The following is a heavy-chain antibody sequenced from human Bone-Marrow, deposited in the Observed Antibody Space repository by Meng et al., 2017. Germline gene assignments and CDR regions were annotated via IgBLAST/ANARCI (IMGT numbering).Heavy chain of an antibody. D-gene: IGHD6-13*01. CDR2: ISSSSSYI. V-gene: IGHV3-21*01. J-gene: IGHJ4*02. CDR1: GITFSSYS. CDR3: ASIGSSWSVDY. Sequence: GESLKISCAASGITFSSYSMNWVRQAPGKGLEWVSSISSSSSYIYYADSLKGRFTISRDNAKNSLYLQMNSLRAEDTAVYYCASIGSSWSVDYWGQGTLVTVSS.